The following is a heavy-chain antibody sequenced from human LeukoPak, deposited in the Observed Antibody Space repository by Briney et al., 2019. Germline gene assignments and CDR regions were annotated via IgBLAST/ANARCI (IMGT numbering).Heavy chain of an antibody. J-gene: IGHJ4*02. CDR1: GYTFTSYY. CDR3: ARESLTTVTKTKAKFDY. Sequence: ASVKVSCRASGYTFTSYYMHWVRQAPGQGLEWMGITNPSGGSTSYAQKFQGRVTMTRDMSTSTVYMELSSLRSEDTAVYYCARESLTTVTKTKAKFDYWGQGTLVTVSS. D-gene: IGHD4-17*01. V-gene: IGHV1-46*01. CDR2: TNPSGGST.